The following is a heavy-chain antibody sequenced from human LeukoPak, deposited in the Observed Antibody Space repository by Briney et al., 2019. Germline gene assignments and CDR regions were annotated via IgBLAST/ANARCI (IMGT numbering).Heavy chain of an antibody. CDR1: GFTFSSYW. Sequence: GSLRLSCAASGFTFSSYWMHWVRQGPGIGLVWVSRNNGEGSIVNYADSVKGRFTISRDNAKNTLDLQMNSLRVEDTAVYFCAREWGNYVLPLDYWGQGTLVTVSP. CDR3: AREWGNYVLPLDY. J-gene: IGHJ4*02. CDR2: NNGEGSIV. D-gene: IGHD1-7*01. V-gene: IGHV3-74*01.